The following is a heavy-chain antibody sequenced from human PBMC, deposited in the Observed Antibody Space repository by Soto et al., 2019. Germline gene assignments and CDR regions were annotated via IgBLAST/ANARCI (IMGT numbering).Heavy chain of an antibody. J-gene: IGHJ5*02. CDR3: VRDQDSRGFSVFNL. Sequence: QPGGSLRLSCGASGFTLSSFFMHWVRQGPGKGLVWVSRISNDGSTTTYADSVKGRFTISRDNAKNTLYLQMNSLRAEDTAVYFCVRDQDSRGFSVFNLWGQGTQVTVSS. V-gene: IGHV3-74*03. CDR2: ISNDGSTT. D-gene: IGHD3-22*01. CDR1: GFTLSSFF.